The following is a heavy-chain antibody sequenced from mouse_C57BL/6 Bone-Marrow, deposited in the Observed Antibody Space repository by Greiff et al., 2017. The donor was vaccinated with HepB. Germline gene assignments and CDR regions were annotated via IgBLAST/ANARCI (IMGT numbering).Heavy chain of an antibody. CDR3: ARERAGGSSLDY. CDR1: GYTFTSYW. V-gene: IGHV1-64*01. CDR2: IHPNSGST. Sequence: QVQLQQPGAELVKPGASVKLSCKASGYTFTSYWMHWVKQRPGQGLEWIGMIHPNSGSTNYNEKFKSKATLTVDKSSSTAYMQLSSLTSEDSAVYCCARERAGGSSLDYWGQGTTLTVSS. J-gene: IGHJ2*01. D-gene: IGHD1-1*01.